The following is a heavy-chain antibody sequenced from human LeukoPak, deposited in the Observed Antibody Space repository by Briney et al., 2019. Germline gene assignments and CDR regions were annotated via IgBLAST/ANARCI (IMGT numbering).Heavy chain of an antibody. V-gene: IGHV3-7*01. J-gene: IGHJ4*02. CDR2: IKQDGSEK. D-gene: IGHD2-2*01. Sequence: GSLRLSCAASGFTFSSYWMTWVRQAPGKGLECVATIKQDGSEKYYVDSVKGRFTISRDNAKNSLYLQMNSLRAEDTAVYYCARDFHMIVVVPAASDYWGQGTLVTVSS. CDR1: GFTFSSYW. CDR3: ARDFHMIVVVPAASDY.